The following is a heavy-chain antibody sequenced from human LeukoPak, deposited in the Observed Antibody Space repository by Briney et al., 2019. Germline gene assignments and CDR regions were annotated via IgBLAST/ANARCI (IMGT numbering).Heavy chain of an antibody. CDR1: GYTFTGYY. D-gene: IGHD4-17*01. V-gene: IGHV1-2*02. Sequence: ASVTVSFKASGYTFTGYYMHWVRQAPGQGLEWMGWINPNSGVTDYAQKFQGRVTMTRDTSISTAYMEVSSLRSDDTAVYYCARDFGRAYGDKFDYWGQGTLVTVSS. CDR3: ARDFGRAYGDKFDY. J-gene: IGHJ4*02. CDR2: INPNSGVT.